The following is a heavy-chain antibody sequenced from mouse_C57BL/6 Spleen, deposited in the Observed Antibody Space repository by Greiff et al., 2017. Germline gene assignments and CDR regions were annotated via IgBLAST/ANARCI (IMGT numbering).Heavy chain of an antibody. V-gene: IGHV1-53*01. CDR2: INPSNGGT. CDR3: ARGEGHYYGSSPAWFAY. CDR1: GYTFTSYW. D-gene: IGHD1-1*01. J-gene: IGHJ3*01. Sequence: VQLQQSGTELVKPGASVKLSCKASGYTFTSYWMHWVKQRPGQGLEWIGNINPSNGGTNYNEKFKSKATLTVDKSSSTAYMQLSSLTSEDSAVYYCARGEGHYYGSSPAWFAYWGQGTLVTVSA.